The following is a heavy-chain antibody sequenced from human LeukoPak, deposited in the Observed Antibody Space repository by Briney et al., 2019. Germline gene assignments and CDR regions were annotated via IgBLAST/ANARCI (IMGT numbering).Heavy chain of an antibody. D-gene: IGHD3-3*01. CDR2: ICGSCGST. CDR1: GFTFSSYA. Sequence: GXXLRLSCAASGFTFSSYAMSWVRQAPGKGVEWVSAICGSCGSTYYSDSLNGRFPISRDNSNNTLYLQMNTLRAEDTAVYYCPKNGLRFLEWLSSFDYWGQGTLVTVSS. V-gene: IGHV3-23*01. J-gene: IGHJ4*02. CDR3: PKNGLRFLEWLSSFDY.